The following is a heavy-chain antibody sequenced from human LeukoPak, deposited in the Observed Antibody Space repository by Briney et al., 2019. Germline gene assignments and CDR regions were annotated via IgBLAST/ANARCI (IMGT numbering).Heavy chain of an antibody. Sequence: SETLSLTCAVYGGSFSGYYWSWIRQPPGKGLEWIGEIIHSGSTNYNPSLKSRVTISVDTSKNQFSLKLSSVTAADTAVYYCARGRPEGSGWYRPYYYVDVWGKGTTVTVSS. CDR3: ARGRPEGSGWYRPYYYVDV. D-gene: IGHD6-19*01. V-gene: IGHV4-34*01. CDR1: GGSFSGYY. CDR2: IIHSGST. J-gene: IGHJ6*03.